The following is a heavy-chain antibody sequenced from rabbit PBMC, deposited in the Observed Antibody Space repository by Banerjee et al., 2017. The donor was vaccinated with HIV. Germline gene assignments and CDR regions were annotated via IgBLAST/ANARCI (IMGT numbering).Heavy chain of an antibody. V-gene: IGHV1S45*01. D-gene: IGHD1-1*01. CDR3: ARDLAGVISWKFNL. CDR1: GFSFSNKYV. CDR2: INTSSGNT. J-gene: IGHJ4*01. Sequence: QEQLEESGGDLVKPEGSLTLTCTASGFSFSNKYVMCWVRQAPGKGLEWIACINTSSGNTVYASWAKGRFAISETSSTTVTLQMTSLTAADTATYFCARDLAGVISWKFNLWDPGTLVTVS.